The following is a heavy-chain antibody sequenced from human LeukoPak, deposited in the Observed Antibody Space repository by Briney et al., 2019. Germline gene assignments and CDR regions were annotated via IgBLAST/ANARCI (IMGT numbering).Heavy chain of an antibody. CDR2: ISSSGSTI. CDR3: ARDQFPYSSSKSPDAFDI. Sequence: GGSLRLSCAASGFTFSDYYMSWIRQAPGKGLEWVSYISSSGSTIYYADSVKGRFTISRDNAKNSLYLQMNSLRAEDTAVYYCARDQFPYSSSKSPDAFDIWGQGTMVTVSS. J-gene: IGHJ3*02. V-gene: IGHV3-11*01. D-gene: IGHD6-13*01. CDR1: GFTFSDYY.